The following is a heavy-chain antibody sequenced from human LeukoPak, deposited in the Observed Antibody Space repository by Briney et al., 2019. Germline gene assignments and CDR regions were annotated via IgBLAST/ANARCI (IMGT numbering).Heavy chain of an antibody. CDR1: GFTFSDYY. CDR2: ISSSGSTI. CDR3: ARDDCYDSSGYYIDY. V-gene: IGHV3-11*04. J-gene: IGHJ4*02. D-gene: IGHD3-22*01. Sequence: GGSLRLSCAASGFTFSDYYMSWIRQAPGKGLEWVSYISSSGSTIYYADSVKGRFTISRDNAKNSLYLQMNSLRAEDTAVYYCARDDCYDSSGYYIDYWGQGTLVTVSS.